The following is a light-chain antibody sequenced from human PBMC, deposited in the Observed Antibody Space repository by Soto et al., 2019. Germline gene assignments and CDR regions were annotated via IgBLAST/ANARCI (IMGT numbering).Light chain of an antibody. CDR1: QSVSSN. Sequence: EIVMTQSPATLSVSPGERATLSCRASQSVSSNVAWYQQNAGQAPRLLIYGVSTRATGIPARFSGSGSGTDFTLTISSLQSEDFAVYYCQQYNQWQRTFGQGTKVETK. CDR3: QQYNQWQRT. CDR2: GVS. V-gene: IGKV3D-15*01. J-gene: IGKJ1*01.